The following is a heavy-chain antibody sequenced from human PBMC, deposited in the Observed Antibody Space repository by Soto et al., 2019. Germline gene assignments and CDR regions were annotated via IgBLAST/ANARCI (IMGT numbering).Heavy chain of an antibody. V-gene: IGHV4-59*01. Sequence: PSETLSLTCTVSGGSISSYYWSWIRQPPGKGLEWIGYIYYSGSTNYNPSLKSRVTISVDTSKNQFSLKLSSVTAADTAVYYCARIWFGDTQGNWFDPWGQGTLVHRLL. J-gene: IGHJ5*02. CDR2: IYYSGST. CDR3: ARIWFGDTQGNWFDP. D-gene: IGHD3-10*01. CDR1: GGSISSYY.